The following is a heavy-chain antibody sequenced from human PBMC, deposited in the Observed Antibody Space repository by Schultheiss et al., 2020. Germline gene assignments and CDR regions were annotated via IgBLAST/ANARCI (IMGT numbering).Heavy chain of an antibody. D-gene: IGHD6-13*01. CDR1: GFTFDDYA. J-gene: IGHJ4*02. V-gene: IGHV3-9*01. Sequence: GGSLRLSCAASGFTFDDYAMHWVRQAPGKGLEWVSGISWNSGSIGYADSVKGRFTISRDNAKNSLYLQMNSLREEDTAVYYCARGRGQLVTADYWGQGTLVTVSS. CDR2: ISWNSGSI. CDR3: ARGRGQLVTADY.